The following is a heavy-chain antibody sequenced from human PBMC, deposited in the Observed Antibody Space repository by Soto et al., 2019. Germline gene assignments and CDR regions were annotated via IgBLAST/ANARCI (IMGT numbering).Heavy chain of an antibody. CDR1: GFTFSSYS. D-gene: IGHD2-8*02. J-gene: IGHJ4*02. CDR3: ARVMGILEVFDY. V-gene: IGHV3-21*01. Sequence: GGSLRLSCAASGFTFSSYSMNWVRQAPGKGLEWVSSISSSSSYIYYADSVKGRFTISRDNAKNSLYLQMNSLRAEDTAVYYCARVMGILEVFDYWGQGTLVTVSS. CDR2: ISSSSSYI.